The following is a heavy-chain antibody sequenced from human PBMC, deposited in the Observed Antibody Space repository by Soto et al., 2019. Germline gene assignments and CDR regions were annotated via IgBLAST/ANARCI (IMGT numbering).Heavy chain of an antibody. CDR3: ARGMGEESTFYKYDVMDV. CDR2: INHSGRI. Sequence: ETRSLTSVVYGGSLSGFYWSWIRQPPGKGLEWIGEINHSGRIKYNAPLKSRVTISVDTSKKQFSLKLSSVTAADTAVYYCARGMGEESTFYKYDVMDVWGQGTTVTVSS. J-gene: IGHJ6*02. D-gene: IGHD3-16*01. V-gene: IGHV4-34*01. CDR1: GGSLSGFY.